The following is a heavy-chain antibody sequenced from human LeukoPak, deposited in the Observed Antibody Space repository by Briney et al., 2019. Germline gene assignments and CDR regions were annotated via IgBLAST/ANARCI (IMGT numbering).Heavy chain of an antibody. CDR3: ARLSWSFGLDP. J-gene: IGHJ5*02. Sequence: PSETLSLTCAVYGGSFSGYYWSWIRQPPGKGLEWIGEINHSGSTNYNPSLKSRVTISVDTSKNQFSLKLSSVTAADTAVYYCARLSWSFGLDPWGQGTLVTVSS. V-gene: IGHV4-34*01. CDR1: GGSFSGYY. CDR2: INHSGST. D-gene: IGHD3-16*01.